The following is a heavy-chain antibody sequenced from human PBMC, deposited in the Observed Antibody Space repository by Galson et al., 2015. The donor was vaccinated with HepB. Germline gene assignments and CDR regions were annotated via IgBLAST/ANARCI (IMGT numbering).Heavy chain of an antibody. D-gene: IGHD3-10*01. CDR3: ARVFGRQPDY. J-gene: IGHJ4*02. CDR1: GFTFSSYS. CDR2: ISGSSTYI. Sequence: SLRLSCAASGFTFSSYSMNWVRQAPGKGLEWVSSISGSSTYIYYADSVKGRFTISRDNAENSLYLQMNSLRAEDTAVYYCARVFGRQPDYWGQGTLVTVSS. V-gene: IGHV3-21*01.